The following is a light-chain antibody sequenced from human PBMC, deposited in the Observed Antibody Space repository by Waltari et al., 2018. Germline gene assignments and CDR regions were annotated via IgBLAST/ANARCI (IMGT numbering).Light chain of an antibody. CDR2: GAS. V-gene: IGKV3-15*01. Sequence: ELVMTQSPAPLSLSPGERATLSCTASQNVSFNLAWYQKKPDQAPRLLIYGASTRATGIPATFSASGSGTDFTLTISSLRSEDFAVYFCQQYNYWPTFGGGTKIEIK. J-gene: IGKJ4*01. CDR1: QNVSFN. CDR3: QQYNYWPT.